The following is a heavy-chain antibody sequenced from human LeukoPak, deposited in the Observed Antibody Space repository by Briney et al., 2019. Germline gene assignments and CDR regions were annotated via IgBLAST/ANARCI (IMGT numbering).Heavy chain of an antibody. D-gene: IGHD3-22*01. V-gene: IGHV3-48*04. CDR2: ISSSSTI. J-gene: IGHJ4*02. Sequence: PGGSLRLSCAASGFTFSSYSMNWVRQAPGKGLEWVSYISSSSTIYYADSVKGRFTISRDNAKNSLYLQMNSLRAEDTAVYYCARERFTMIGDWGQGTLVTVSS. CDR3: ARERFTMIGD. CDR1: GFTFSSYS.